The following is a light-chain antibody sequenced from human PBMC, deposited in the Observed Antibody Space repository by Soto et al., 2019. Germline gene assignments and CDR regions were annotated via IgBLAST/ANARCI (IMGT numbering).Light chain of an antibody. Sequence: QSVLTQPPSVSGSPGQSVTISCTGTSSDVGSYNRVSWYQQPLGTAPKLMIYEVSNRPSGVPDRFSGSKSGNTASLTISGLQAEDEADYYCSSYTSSNNYVFGTGTKLTFL. V-gene: IGLV2-18*02. CDR1: SSDVGSYNR. CDR2: EVS. J-gene: IGLJ1*01. CDR3: SSYTSSNNYV.